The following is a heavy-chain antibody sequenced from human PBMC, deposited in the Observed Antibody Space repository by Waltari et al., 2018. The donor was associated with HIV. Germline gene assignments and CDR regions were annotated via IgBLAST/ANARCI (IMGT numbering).Heavy chain of an antibody. CDR3: ARSPVSDYYYYMDV. CDR2: IGIAGDT. V-gene: IGHV3-13*01. J-gene: IGHJ6*03. D-gene: IGHD4-17*01. Sequence: EVQLVESGGGLVQPGGSLRLPCVASGFTFSHYDLHLVRQVTGKGLEWVSGIGIAGDTYYPDSVKGRFTISRENAKNSLYLQMSSLRAGDTAVYYCARSPVSDYYYYMDVWGRGTTVTVSS. CDR1: GFTFSHYD.